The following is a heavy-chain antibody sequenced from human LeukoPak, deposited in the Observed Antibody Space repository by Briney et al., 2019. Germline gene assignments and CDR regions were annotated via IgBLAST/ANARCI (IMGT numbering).Heavy chain of an antibody. J-gene: IGHJ4*02. D-gene: IGHD6-6*01. Sequence: GGSLRLSCSASGFSFSSYAMHWICQAPGKGLEYVSAISANGDTTYYADSVKGRFTISRDSSKNTLHLQMSSLRVEDTAVYYCDPALRPTMADFDYWGQGTLVTVSS. CDR1: GFSFSSYA. CDR3: DPALRPTMADFDY. V-gene: IGHV3-64D*06. CDR2: ISANGDTT.